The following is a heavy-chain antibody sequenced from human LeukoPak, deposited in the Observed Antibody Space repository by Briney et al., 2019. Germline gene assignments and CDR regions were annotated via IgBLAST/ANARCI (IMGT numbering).Heavy chain of an antibody. J-gene: IGHJ4*02. D-gene: IGHD6-19*01. Sequence: GGSLRLSCAASGFTFSSYSMNWVRQAPGKGLEWVSAISGSGGSTYYADSVKGRFTISRDNSKNTLYLQMNSLRAEDTVVYYCARFSQWLVRYYFDYWGQGTLVTVSS. V-gene: IGHV3-23*01. CDR1: GFTFSSYS. CDR3: ARFSQWLVRYYFDY. CDR2: ISGSGGST.